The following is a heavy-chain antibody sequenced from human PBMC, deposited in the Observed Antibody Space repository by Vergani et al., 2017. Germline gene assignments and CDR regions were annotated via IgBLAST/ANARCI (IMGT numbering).Heavy chain of an antibody. CDR1: GFTFSSYS. J-gene: IGHJ6*03. CDR2: ISSSSSYI. Sequence: EVQLVESGGGLVKPGGSLRLSCAASGFTFSSYSMNWVRQAPGKGLEWVSSISSSSSYIYYADSVKGRFTISRDNAKNSLYLQMNSLRAEDTAVYYCAKVPYRTVGYYYYMDVWGKGTTVTVSS. V-gene: IGHV3-21*04. CDR3: AKVPYRTVGYYYYMDV. D-gene: IGHD3-16*02.